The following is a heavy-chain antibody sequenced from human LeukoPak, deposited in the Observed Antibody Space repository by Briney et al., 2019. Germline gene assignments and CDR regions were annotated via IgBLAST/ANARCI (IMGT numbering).Heavy chain of an antibody. V-gene: IGHV3-9*01. CDR3: AKGYGDYYNWFDP. Sequence: GGSLRLSCAASGFTFDDYAMHRVRQAPGKGLEWVSGISWNSGSIGYADSVKGRFTISRDNAKNSLYLQMNSLRAEDTALYYCAKGYGDYYNWFDPWGQGTLVTVSS. CDR1: GFTFDDYA. J-gene: IGHJ5*02. D-gene: IGHD4-17*01. CDR2: ISWNSGSI.